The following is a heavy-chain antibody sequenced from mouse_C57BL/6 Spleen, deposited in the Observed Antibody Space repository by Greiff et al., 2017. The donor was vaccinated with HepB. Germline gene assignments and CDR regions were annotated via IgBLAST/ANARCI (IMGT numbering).Heavy chain of an antibody. CDR3: VRPIYYDYDTFAY. CDR1: GFSFNTYA. V-gene: IGHV10-1*01. CDR2: IRSKSNNYAT. J-gene: IGHJ3*01. Sequence: EVKVVESGGGLVQPKGSLKLSCAASGFSFNTYAMNWVRQAPGKGLEWVARIRSKSNNYATYYADSVKDRFTISRDDSESMLYLQMNNLKTEDTAMYYCVRPIYYDYDTFAYWGQGTLVTVSA. D-gene: IGHD2-4*01.